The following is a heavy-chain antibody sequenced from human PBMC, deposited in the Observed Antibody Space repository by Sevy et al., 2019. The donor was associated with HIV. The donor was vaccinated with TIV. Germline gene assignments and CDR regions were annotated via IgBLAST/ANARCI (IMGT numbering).Heavy chain of an antibody. CDR2: VYYNGHT. Sequence: SETLSLTCTISGDTIVSSGHYWGWIRQTPGKGLEWIGSVYYNGHTYYNPSLKSRLTISIDTSKNQFSLNLNSVTAADTGIYFCAREAGGYDYDYGMDVWGQGTTVTVS. CDR1: GDTIVSSGHY. J-gene: IGHJ6*02. D-gene: IGHD6-13*01. CDR3: AREAGGYDYDYGMDV. V-gene: IGHV4-39*01.